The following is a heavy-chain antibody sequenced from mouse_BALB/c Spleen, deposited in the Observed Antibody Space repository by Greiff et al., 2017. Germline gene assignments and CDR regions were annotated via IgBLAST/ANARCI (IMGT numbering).Heavy chain of an antibody. J-gene: IGHJ4*01. CDR1: GFTFNTYA. V-gene: IGHV10-1*02. D-gene: IGHD2-2*01. Sequence: EVKLVESGGGLVQPKGSLKLSCAASGFTFNTYAMNWVRQAPGKGLEWVARIRSKSNNYATYYADSVKDRFTISRDDSQSMLYLQMNNLKTEDTAMYYCVRDGYPFYYAMDYWGQGTSVTVSS. CDR3: VRDGYPFYYAMDY. CDR2: IRSKSNNYAT.